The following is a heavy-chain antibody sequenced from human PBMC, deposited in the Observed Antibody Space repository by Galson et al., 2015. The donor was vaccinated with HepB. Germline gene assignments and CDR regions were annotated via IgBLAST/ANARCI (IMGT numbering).Heavy chain of an antibody. CDR3: AKHLNISKTGIDY. D-gene: IGHD1-14*01. J-gene: IGHJ4*02. CDR1: GITFSNYA. Sequence: SLRLSCAASGITFSNYAMSWVRQAPGKGLEWVSGISGNGGSTYYADAVKGRFAVSRDKSKNTLYLQMSSLRAEDTALYYCAKHLNISKTGIDYWGQGTLVTVSS. CDR2: ISGNGGST. V-gene: IGHV3-23*01.